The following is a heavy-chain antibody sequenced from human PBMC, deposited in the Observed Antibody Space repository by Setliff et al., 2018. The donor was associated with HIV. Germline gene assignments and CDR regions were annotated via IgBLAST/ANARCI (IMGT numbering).Heavy chain of an antibody. CDR2: IYTSGST. J-gene: IGHJ4*02. CDR3: ARGLSFYDPGGFDY. CDR1: GDSIGTYS. V-gene: IGHV4-4*09. Sequence: SETLSLTCAVSGDSIGTYSWHWIRQPPGKGLEWIGYIYTSGSTNYNPSLKSRVTISVDTSKNQFSLKLSSVTAADTAVYYCARGLSFYDPGGFDYWGQGTLVTAPQ. D-gene: IGHD3-22*01.